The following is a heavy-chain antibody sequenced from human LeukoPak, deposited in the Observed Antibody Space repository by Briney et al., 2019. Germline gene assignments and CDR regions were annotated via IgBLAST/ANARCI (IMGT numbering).Heavy chain of an antibody. CDR1: GFTVSSNY. D-gene: IGHD3-10*01. Sequence: GGSLRLSCAASGFTVSSNYMSWVRQAPGKGLEWLSYISTSSRSTYYADSVKGRFTISRDNAKNTLFLDMHSLRPGDSAVYYCARSAVRGVACDYWGQGTLLTVSS. CDR2: ISTSSRST. J-gene: IGHJ4*02. CDR3: ARSAVRGVACDY. V-gene: IGHV3-48*01.